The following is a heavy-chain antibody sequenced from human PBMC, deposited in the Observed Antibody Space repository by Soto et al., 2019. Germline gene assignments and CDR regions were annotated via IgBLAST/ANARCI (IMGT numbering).Heavy chain of an antibody. CDR1: GFTFSSYA. CDR3: AKEYSVLLGLDY. D-gene: IGHD5-12*01. V-gene: IGHV3-23*01. J-gene: IGHJ4*02. Sequence: LRLSCAASGFTFSSYAMSWVRQAPGKGLEWVSAISGSGGSTCYADSVKGRFTISRDNSKNTLYLQMNSLRAEDTAVYYCAKEYSVLLGLDYWGQGTLVTVSS. CDR2: ISGSGGST.